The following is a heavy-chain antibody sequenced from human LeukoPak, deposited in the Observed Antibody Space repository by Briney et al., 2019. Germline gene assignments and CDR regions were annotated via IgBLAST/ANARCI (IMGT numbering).Heavy chain of an antibody. CDR3: VRDSGWRLDY. CDR1: GDSVSSNSAA. D-gene: IGHD6-19*01. J-gene: IGHJ4*02. Sequence: SQTLSLACAISGDSVSSNSAAWYWIRQSPSRGLEWLGKTYYRSKWYSEYAVSVKSRITINPDTSKNQFSLQLDSVTPEDTAVYFCVRDSGWRLDYWGQGTLVTVSS. CDR2: TYYRSKWYS. V-gene: IGHV6-1*01.